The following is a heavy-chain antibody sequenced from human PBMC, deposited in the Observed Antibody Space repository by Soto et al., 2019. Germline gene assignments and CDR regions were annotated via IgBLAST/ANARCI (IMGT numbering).Heavy chain of an antibody. CDR1: GGSISSYY. J-gene: IGHJ4*02. CDR2: IYYSGST. Sequence: QVQLQESGPGLVKPSETLSLTCTGSGGSISSYYWSWVRQPPGKGLEWIGYIYYSGSTIYNPSLKSRVTISVDTSKNQFSLKLISVTAADTAVYYCARARYDSSGYYYFDYWGQGTLVTVSS. V-gene: IGHV4-59*01. CDR3: ARARYDSSGYYYFDY. D-gene: IGHD3-22*01.